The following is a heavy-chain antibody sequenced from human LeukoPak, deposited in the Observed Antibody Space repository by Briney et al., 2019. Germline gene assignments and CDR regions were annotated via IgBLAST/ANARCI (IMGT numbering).Heavy chain of an antibody. CDR1: GFTFSSYG. Sequence: GGSLRLSCAASGFTFSSYGMHWVHQAPGKGLEWVAFIRYDGSNKYYADSVKGRFTISRDNSKNTLYLQMNSLRAEDTAVYYCAKDGSIFGVVRAEFDYWGQGTLVTVSS. CDR2: IRYDGSNK. V-gene: IGHV3-30*02. CDR3: AKDGSIFGVVRAEFDY. D-gene: IGHD3-3*01. J-gene: IGHJ4*02.